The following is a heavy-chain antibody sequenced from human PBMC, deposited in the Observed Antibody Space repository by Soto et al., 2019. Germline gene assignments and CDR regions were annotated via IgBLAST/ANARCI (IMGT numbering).Heavy chain of an antibody. CDR3: ARTTYDFWSGQGAFDI. Sequence: ASVKVSCKASGDTFTGYYMHWVRQAPGQGLEWMGWINPNSGGTNYAQKFQGWVTMTRDTSISTAYMELSRLRSDDTAVYYCARTTYDFWSGQGAFDIWGQGTMVTVSS. CDR2: INPNSGGT. V-gene: IGHV1-2*04. J-gene: IGHJ3*02. CDR1: GDTFTGYY. D-gene: IGHD3-3*01.